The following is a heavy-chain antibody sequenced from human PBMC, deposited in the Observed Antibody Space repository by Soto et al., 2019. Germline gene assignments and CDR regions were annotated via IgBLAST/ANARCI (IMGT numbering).Heavy chain of an antibody. V-gene: IGHV3-30*18. CDR2: ISYDGSNK. J-gene: IGHJ4*02. CDR1: GFTFSSYG. D-gene: IGHD4-4*01. Sequence: GGSLRLSCAASGFTFSSYGMHWVRQAPGKGLEWVAVISYDGSNKYYADSVKGRFTISRDNSKNTLYLQMNSLRAEDTAVYYCAKVADYRKSTDDYWGQGALVTVSS. CDR3: AKVADYRKSTDDY.